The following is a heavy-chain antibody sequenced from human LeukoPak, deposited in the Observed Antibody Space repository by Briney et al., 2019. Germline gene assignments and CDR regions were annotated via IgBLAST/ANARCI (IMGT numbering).Heavy chain of an antibody. CDR1: GGTFSSYA. Sequence: GASVKVSCKASGGTFSSYAISWVRQAPGRGREWMRRIIPILGIANYAQKFQGRVTITADKSTSTAYMELSSLRSEDTAVYYCARDHIGLRGVIILPENWFDPWGQGTLVTVSS. CDR2: IIPILGIA. V-gene: IGHV1-69*04. J-gene: IGHJ5*02. D-gene: IGHD3-10*01. CDR3: ARDHIGLRGVIILPENWFDP.